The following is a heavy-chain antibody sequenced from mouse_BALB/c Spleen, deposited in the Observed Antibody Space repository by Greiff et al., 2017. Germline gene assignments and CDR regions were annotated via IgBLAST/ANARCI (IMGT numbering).Heavy chain of an antibody. D-gene: IGHD2-1*01. CDR1: GFTFSSFG. Sequence: EVKLMESGGGLVQPGGSRKLSCAASGFTFSSFGMHWVRQAPEKGLEWVAYISSGSSTIYYADTVKGRFTISRDNPKNTLFLQMTSLRSEDTAMYYCATYGNYLSYAMDYWGQGTSVTVSS. V-gene: IGHV5-17*02. J-gene: IGHJ4*01. CDR2: ISSGSSTI. CDR3: ATYGNYLSYAMDY.